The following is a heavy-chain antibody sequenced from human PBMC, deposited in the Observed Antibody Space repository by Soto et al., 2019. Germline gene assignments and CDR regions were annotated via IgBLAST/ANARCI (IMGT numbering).Heavy chain of an antibody. D-gene: IGHD3-22*01. V-gene: IGHV1-69*13. J-gene: IGHJ3*02. Sequence: SVKVSCKASGGTFSSYAISWVRQAPGQGLEWRGGIIPIFGTANYAQKFQGRVTITADESTSTAYMELSSLRSEDTAVYYCAASRXNYYDSSGYYPYDAFDIWGQGTMVTVSS. CDR1: GGTFSSYA. CDR2: IIPIFGTA. CDR3: AASRXNYYDSSGYYPYDAFDI.